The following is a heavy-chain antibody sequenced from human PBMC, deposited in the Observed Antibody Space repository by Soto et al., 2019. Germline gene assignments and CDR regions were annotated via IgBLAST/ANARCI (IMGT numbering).Heavy chain of an antibody. D-gene: IGHD2-21*02. J-gene: IGHJ4*02. CDR1: GFTFISHE. Sequence: PGGSLRLSCVASGFTFISHEMNWVRQAPGKGLEWVSYISSSGSPIDYADSVSGRFTISRDNAKNSVILQMNSLRVEDTAVYYCAKDDVSGDGLWLVSDWGQGTPVTVSS. V-gene: IGHV3-48*03. CDR2: ISSSGSPI. CDR3: AKDDVSGDGLWLVSD.